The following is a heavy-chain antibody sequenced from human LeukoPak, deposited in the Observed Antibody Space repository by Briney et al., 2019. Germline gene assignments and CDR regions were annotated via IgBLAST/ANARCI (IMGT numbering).Heavy chain of an antibody. V-gene: IGHV3-66*04. D-gene: IGHD5-24*01. CDR3: ARHRRDGYEVLYFDY. CDR1: GFTFSSYW. J-gene: IGHJ4*02. Sequence: GGSLRLSCAASGFTFSSYWMSWVRQAPGKGLEWVSVIYSGGSTYYADSVKGRFTISRDNSKNTLYLQMNSLRAEDTAVYYCARHRRDGYEVLYFDYWGQGTLVTVSS. CDR2: IYSGGST.